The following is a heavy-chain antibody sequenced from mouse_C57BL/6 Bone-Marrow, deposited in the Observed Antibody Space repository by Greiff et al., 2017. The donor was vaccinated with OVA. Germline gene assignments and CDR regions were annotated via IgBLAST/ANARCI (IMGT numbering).Heavy chain of an antibody. D-gene: IGHD2-5*01. CDR2: INPSSGYT. Sequence: QVQLKESGAELARPGASVKMSCKASGYTFTSYTMHWVKQRPGQGLEWIGYINPSSGYTKYNQKFKDKATLTADKSSSTAYMQLSSLTSEDSAVYYCARWDYSNHGTYWGQGTLVTVSA. CDR3: ARWDYSNHGTY. J-gene: IGHJ3*01. V-gene: IGHV1-4*01. CDR1: GYTFTSYT.